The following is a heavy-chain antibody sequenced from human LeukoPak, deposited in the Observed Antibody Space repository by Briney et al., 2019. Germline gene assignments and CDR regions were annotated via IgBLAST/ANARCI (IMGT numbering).Heavy chain of an antibody. CDR2: ISSDGSKT. D-gene: IGHD6-19*01. V-gene: IGHV3-30*04. Sequence: GGSLRLSCAHPGVSLSNYALDWVRQAPGKGLEWVAAISSDGSKTYYTDSVKCRFTISRDGPSDTLSLQMGSLRAEDTARYYCATSTTVAGTFWFDPWGQGTLVIVSS. J-gene: IGHJ5*02. CDR3: ATSTTVAGTFWFDP. CDR1: GVSLSNYA.